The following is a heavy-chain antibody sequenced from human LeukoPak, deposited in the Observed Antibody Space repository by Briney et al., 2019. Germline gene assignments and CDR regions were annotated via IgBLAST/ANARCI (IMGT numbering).Heavy chain of an antibody. Sequence: ASVKVSCKVSGYTLTELSIHWVRQAPGKGLEWMGGVDHEDGETIYAQKFQGRVTMTRDMSTSTDYMELSSLRSEDTAIYYCARDNSVGNNAWWFDPWGQGTLVTVSS. CDR2: VDHEDGET. V-gene: IGHV1-24*01. CDR3: ARDNSVGNNAWWFDP. D-gene: IGHD1-26*01. CDR1: GYTLTELS. J-gene: IGHJ5*02.